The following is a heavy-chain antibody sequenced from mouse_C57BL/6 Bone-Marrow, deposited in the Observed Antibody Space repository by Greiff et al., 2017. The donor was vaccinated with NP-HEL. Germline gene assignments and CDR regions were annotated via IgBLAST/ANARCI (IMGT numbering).Heavy chain of an antibody. Sequence: EVHLVESGGGLVQPKGSLKLSCAASGFTFTTYAMHWVRQAPGKGLEWVARIRSKRSNYATYYADSVQDRCTISRDDSQSMLYLQMNNLKTEDTAMYYCVRGGSWFAYWGQGTLVTVSA. CDR2: IRSKRSNYAT. V-gene: IGHV10-3*01. CDR3: VRGGSWFAY. CDR1: GFTFTTYA. J-gene: IGHJ3*01.